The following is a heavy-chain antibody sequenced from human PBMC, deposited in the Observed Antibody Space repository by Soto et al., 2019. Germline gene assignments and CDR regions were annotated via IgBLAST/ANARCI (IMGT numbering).Heavy chain of an antibody. D-gene: IGHD3-9*01. CDR1: GYTFTSYD. V-gene: IGHV1-8*01. Sequence: QVQLVQSGAEVKKPGASVKVSCKASGYTFTSYDINWVRQATGQGLEWMGWMNPNSGNTGYAQKFQGRVTMTRDTSISTAYMELSSLRSEDTAVYYCARVSYDILTGSYYFDYWGQGTLVTVSS. CDR3: ARVSYDILTGSYYFDY. CDR2: MNPNSGNT. J-gene: IGHJ4*02.